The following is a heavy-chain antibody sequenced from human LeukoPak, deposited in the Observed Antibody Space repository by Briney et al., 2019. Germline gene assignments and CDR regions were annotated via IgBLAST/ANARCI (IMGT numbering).Heavy chain of an antibody. CDR3: AREGGIAAGWETD. CDR1: LYCFINSV. Sequence: ASVKVSRKLCLYCFINSVISWVRQAPRQGGEWMGWISVNSGYTNFAQSHRDRVTLTKDKSTSTAYLELTGLRSADTAVYYCAREGGIAAGWETDWGQGTLVTVSS. V-gene: IGHV1-18*01. CDR2: ISVNSGYT. D-gene: IGHD6-13*01. J-gene: IGHJ4*02.